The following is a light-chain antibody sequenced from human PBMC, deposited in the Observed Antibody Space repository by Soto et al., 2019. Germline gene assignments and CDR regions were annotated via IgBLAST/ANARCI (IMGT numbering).Light chain of an antibody. J-gene: IGLJ2*01. V-gene: IGLV1-47*01. CDR3: AAWDDSLSGPV. Sequence: QSVLTQPPSASGTPGQRVTISCSGSSSNIGSTFVYWYQQLPATAPKLLIYRNNQRPSGVPDRFSGSKSGTSASLAISGLRSEDEADYYCAAWDDSLSGPVLGGGTKLTVL. CDR2: RNN. CDR1: SSNIGSTF.